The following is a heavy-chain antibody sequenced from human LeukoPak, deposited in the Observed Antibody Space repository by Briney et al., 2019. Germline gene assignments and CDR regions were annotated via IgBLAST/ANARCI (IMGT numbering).Heavy chain of an antibody. CDR2: FDPEDGET. CDR1: GYTLTELS. CDR3: ATGEQWLVKGSHAFDI. J-gene: IGHJ3*02. V-gene: IGHV1-24*01. D-gene: IGHD6-19*01. Sequence: GASAKVSCKASGYTLTELSMLWVRQAPGKGLEWMGGFDPEDGETIYAQKFQGRVTMTEDTSTDTAYMELSSLRSEDTAVYYCATGEQWLVKGSHAFDIWGQGTMVTVSS.